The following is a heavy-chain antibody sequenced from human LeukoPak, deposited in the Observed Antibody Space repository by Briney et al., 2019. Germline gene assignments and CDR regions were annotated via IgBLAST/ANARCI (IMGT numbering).Heavy chain of an antibody. D-gene: IGHD6-19*01. Sequence: SQTLSLTCAIFGDSVSTNSAAWNWISQSASRRLEWLGTTYYRSKWYSDSAVSVRSRITITADTSKNHFSLRLNSVIPEDTAVYYCARGLGSGWFAYDYWGQGTLVTVSS. V-gene: IGHV6-1*01. CDR3: ARGLGSGWFAYDY. CDR1: GDSVSTNSAA. CDR2: TYYRSKWYS. J-gene: IGHJ4*02.